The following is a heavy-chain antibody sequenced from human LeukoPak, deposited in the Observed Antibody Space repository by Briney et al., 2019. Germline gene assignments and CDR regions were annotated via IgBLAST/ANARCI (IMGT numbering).Heavy chain of an antibody. V-gene: IGHV4-39*07. D-gene: IGHD3-10*01. CDR3: ARDRTPYYYGSGSPEDYGMDV. CDR1: GGSISSSSYY. CDR2: IYYSGST. Sequence: SETLSLTCTVSGGSISSSSYYWGWIRQPPGKGLEWIGSIYYSGSTYYNPSLKSRVTISVDTSKNQFSLKLSSVTAADTAVYYCARDRTPYYYGSGSPEDYGMDVWGQGTTVTVSS. J-gene: IGHJ6*02.